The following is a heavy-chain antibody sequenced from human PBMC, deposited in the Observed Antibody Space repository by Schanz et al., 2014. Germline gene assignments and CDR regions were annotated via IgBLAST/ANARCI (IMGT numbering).Heavy chain of an antibody. Sequence: QVQLVESGGGLVKPGGSLRLSCAASGFIFNDYYMNWIRQAPGKGLERVSYISSSSTYINYADSVKGRFTISRDNSKSPRYHKMTSLSPDATAVYYCARPPPLVRGIAGWFGPWGQGTLVTVSS. CDR3: ARPPPLVRGIAGWFGP. D-gene: IGHD3-10*01. CDR2: ISSSSTYI. J-gene: IGHJ5*02. V-gene: IGHV3-11*05. CDR1: GFIFNDYY.